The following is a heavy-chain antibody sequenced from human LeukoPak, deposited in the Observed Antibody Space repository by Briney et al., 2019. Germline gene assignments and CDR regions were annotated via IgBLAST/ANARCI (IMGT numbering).Heavy chain of an antibody. CDR1: GFTFSSYG. V-gene: IGHV3-30*18. CDR3: ANGYYYDSSGYYYVPFDY. Sequence: GGSLRLSCAASGFTFSSYGMHWVRQAPGKGLEWVAVISYDGSNKYYADSVKGRFTISRDNSKNTLYLQMNSLRAEDTAVYYCANGYYYDSSGYYYVPFDYWGQGTLVTVSS. CDR2: ISYDGSNK. J-gene: IGHJ4*02. D-gene: IGHD3-22*01.